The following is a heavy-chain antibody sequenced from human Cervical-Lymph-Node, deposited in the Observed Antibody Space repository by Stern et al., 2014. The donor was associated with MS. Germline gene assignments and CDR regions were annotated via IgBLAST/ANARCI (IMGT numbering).Heavy chain of an antibody. V-gene: IGHV1-2*06. CDR3: ARVNNTGWYFFDF. CDR1: GYPFTDYY. D-gene: IGHD6-19*01. CDR2: INPNTGGT. Sequence: QVQLVQSGAEVKKPGASVKVSCKASGYPFTDYYIHWVRQAPGQGLEWMGRINPNTGGTNPAQKFQGTVDMTRDTSISSAYMELSGLTSDDTAVYYCARVNNTGWYFFDFWGQGTLVTVSS. J-gene: IGHJ4*02.